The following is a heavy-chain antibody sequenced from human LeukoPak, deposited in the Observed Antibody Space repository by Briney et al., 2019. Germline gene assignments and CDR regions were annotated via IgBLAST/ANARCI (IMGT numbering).Heavy chain of an antibody. D-gene: IGHD6-19*01. Sequence: GGSLRLSCAASGFIFSDYGMSWVRQAPGKGLEWVSSISGSGTSTYFADSVKGRFTILRDNSKDTLYLQPNSLSAEDTATYYCAKKIAVPGSYVFDLWGQGTMVTVSS. V-gene: IGHV3-23*01. CDR1: GFIFSDYG. CDR2: ISGSGTST. J-gene: IGHJ3*01. CDR3: AKKIAVPGSYVFDL.